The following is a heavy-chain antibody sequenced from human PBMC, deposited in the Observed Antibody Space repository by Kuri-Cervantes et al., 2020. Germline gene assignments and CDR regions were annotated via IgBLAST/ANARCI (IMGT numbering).Heavy chain of an antibody. J-gene: IGHJ4*02. Sequence: GSLRLSCAVYGGSFSGYYWSWIRQPPGKGLEWIGSIYYSAITYYNPSLKSRVTMSVATSENQFSLNLGSVTAADTAVYYCARHSSRWEPPDYWGQGTLVTVSS. CDR2: IYYSAIT. D-gene: IGHD1-26*01. CDR1: GGSFSGYY. V-gene: IGHV4-34*01. CDR3: ARHSSRWEPPDY.